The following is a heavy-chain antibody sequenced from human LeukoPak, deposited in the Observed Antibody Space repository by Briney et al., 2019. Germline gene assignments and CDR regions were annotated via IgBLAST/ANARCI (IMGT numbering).Heavy chain of an antibody. CDR2: INPSGGST. D-gene: IGHD3-10*01. CDR1: GYTFTSYY. Sequence: ASVKLSCKASGYTFTSYYMHWVRQAPGQGPEWMGIINPSGGSTSYAQKFQGRVTMTRDTSTSTVYMELSSLRSEDTAVYYCARQYYYGSGSYYYGMDVWGQGTTVTVSS. V-gene: IGHV1-46*01. CDR3: ARQYYYGSGSYYYGMDV. J-gene: IGHJ6*02.